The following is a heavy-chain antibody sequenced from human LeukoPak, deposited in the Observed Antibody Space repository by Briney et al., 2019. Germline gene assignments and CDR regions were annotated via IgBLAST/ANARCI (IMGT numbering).Heavy chain of an antibody. Sequence: GGSLRLSCAVSGFTFSSYGMHWVSQAPGKGLEWVAVISYDGSNKYYADSVKGRFTISRDNSKNTLYVQMSSLRPEDTAVYYCAKDGGSWNFDFWGQGTLVTVSS. V-gene: IGHV3-30*18. CDR3: AKDGGSWNFDF. J-gene: IGHJ4*02. D-gene: IGHD2-15*01. CDR1: GFTFSSYG. CDR2: ISYDGSNK.